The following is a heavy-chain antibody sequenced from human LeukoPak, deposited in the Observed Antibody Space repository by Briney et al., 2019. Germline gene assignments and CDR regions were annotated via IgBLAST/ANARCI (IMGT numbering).Heavy chain of an antibody. CDR3: ARETYGSGSFFDY. J-gene: IGHJ4*02. V-gene: IGHV1-2*02. CDR2: INPSTGDT. Sequence: ASVKVSCKASGYTFSGYYIHWVRQAPGQGLELLGWINPSTGDTFVAQTFKGRVPLTRDTSISTAYMELSSLRSDDTAVFYCARETYGSGSFFDYWGQGTLVTVSS. CDR1: GYTFSGYY. D-gene: IGHD3-10*01.